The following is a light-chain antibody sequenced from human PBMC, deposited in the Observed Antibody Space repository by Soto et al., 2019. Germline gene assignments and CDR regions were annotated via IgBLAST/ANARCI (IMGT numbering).Light chain of an antibody. CDR1: QSVSSI. Sequence: IVLTQSPSTLSVSLGDRVTLSCRASQSVSSILAWYQQKPGQAPKLLIYGASTLATGIPARFSGSGSETEFTLSIGSLQSEDFAVYYCQQHNNLPGTFGQGTKVDIK. J-gene: IGKJ1*01. CDR3: QQHNNLPGT. CDR2: GAS. V-gene: IGKV3-15*01.